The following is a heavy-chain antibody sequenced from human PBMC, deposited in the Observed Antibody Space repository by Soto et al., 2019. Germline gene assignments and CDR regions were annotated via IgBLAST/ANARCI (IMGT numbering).Heavy chain of an antibody. CDR3: ARAQLELPGYYYGMDV. Sequence: GGSLRLSCAASGFTVSSSYMSWVRQAPGKGLEWVSVIYSGGSTYYADSVKGRFTISRDNSKNTLYLQMNSLRAEDTAVYYCARAQLELPGYYYGMDVWGQGTTVTVS. J-gene: IGHJ6*02. CDR2: IYSGGST. D-gene: IGHD1-7*01. V-gene: IGHV3-53*01. CDR1: GFTVSSSY.